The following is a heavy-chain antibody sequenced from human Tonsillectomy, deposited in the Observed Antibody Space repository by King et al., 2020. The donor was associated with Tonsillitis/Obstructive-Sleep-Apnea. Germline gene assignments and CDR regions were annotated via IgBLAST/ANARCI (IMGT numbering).Heavy chain of an antibody. V-gene: IGHV2-5*02. CDR2: IYWDDDK. CDR3: AHSSYYYDSSGYLYFDY. Sequence: ITLQESGPTLVKPPQTLTLTCTFSGFSLSTSGVGVGWIRQPPGKALEWLALIYWDDDKRYSPSLKSRLTITKDTSKNQVVLTMTNMDPVDTATYYCAHSSYYYDSSGYLYFDYWGQGTLVTVSS. D-gene: IGHD3-22*01. J-gene: IGHJ4*02. CDR1: GFSLSTSGVG.